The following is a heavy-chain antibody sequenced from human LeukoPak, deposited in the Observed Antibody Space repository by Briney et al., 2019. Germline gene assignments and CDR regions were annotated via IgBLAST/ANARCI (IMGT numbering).Heavy chain of an antibody. J-gene: IGHJ4*02. V-gene: IGHV4-59*08. CDR3: ARYTATVDY. CDR2: IYYSGST. D-gene: IGHD5-18*01. CDR1: GGSISSYY. Sequence: PSETLSLTCTVSGGSISSYYWSWIRQPPGKGLEWIGYIYYSGSTYYNPSLKSRVTISVDTSKNQFSLKLSSVTAADTAVYYCARYTATVDYWGQGTLVTVSS.